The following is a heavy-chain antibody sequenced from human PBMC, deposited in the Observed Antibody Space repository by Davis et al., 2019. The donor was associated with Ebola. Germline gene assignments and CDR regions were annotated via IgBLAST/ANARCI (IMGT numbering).Heavy chain of an antibody. Sequence: GESLKISCAASGFTFSSSAMSWVRQAPGKGLEWVSAISDRGGSTYYADSVKGRFTIARDNSNNILFLQMNSLRAEDTAIYFCAKFNAFDLWGQGTMVTVS. J-gene: IGHJ3*01. V-gene: IGHV3-23*01. CDR1: GFTFSSSA. CDR2: ISDRGGST. CDR3: AKFNAFDL.